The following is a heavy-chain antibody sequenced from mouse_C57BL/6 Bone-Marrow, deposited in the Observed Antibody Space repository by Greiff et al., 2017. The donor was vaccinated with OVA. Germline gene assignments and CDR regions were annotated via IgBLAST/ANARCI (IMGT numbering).Heavy chain of an antibody. Sequence: QVQLQQSGAELARPGASVKLSCKASGYTFTSYGISWVKQRTGQGLEWIGEIYPRSGNTYYNEKLKGKAPLSAAKSSSTAYMELRSLTSEDSAVYFCATPSPYYGSSYVWFAYWGQGTLVTVSA. J-gene: IGHJ3*01. D-gene: IGHD1-1*01. CDR1: GYTFTSYG. V-gene: IGHV1-81*01. CDR3: ATPSPYYGSSYVWFAY. CDR2: IYPRSGNT.